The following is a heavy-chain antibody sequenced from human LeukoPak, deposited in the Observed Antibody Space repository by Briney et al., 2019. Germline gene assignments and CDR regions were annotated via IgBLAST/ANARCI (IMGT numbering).Heavy chain of an antibody. J-gene: IGHJ4*02. CDR2: IWYDGSQR. D-gene: IGHD1-14*01. CDR1: GFAFSDHY. CDR3: ATSSPRNYFDH. Sequence: PGGSLRLSCAASGFAFSDHYMDWVRQSPGRGLEWVAVIWYDGSQRYYADSVKGRFTISRDDSQNTIYLQMDSLRAEDTAVYYCATSSPRNYFDHWGQGTLVTVSS. V-gene: IGHV3-33*08.